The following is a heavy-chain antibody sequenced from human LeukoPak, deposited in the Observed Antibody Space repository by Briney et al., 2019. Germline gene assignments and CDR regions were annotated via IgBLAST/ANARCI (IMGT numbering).Heavy chain of an antibody. V-gene: IGHV3-11*06. D-gene: IGHD3-22*01. CDR2: ISSSSEYK. Sequence: GGSLRLSFAASGCTFSDYYMSWMHQAPAKGLEWVSYISSSSEYKKYTDSVKGRFTISRDNAKNSVFLRMNSLRAEDTAVYYCARDPRYDSGAYTFDYWGQGTLVTVSS. CDR3: ARDPRYDSGAYTFDY. CDR1: GCTFSDYY. J-gene: IGHJ4*02.